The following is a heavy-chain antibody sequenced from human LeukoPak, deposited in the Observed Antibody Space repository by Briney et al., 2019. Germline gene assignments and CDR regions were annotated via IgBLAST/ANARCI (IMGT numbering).Heavy chain of an antibody. CDR2: ISSSSSYI. Sequence: PGGSLRLSCAASGFTFSSYTMNWVRQAPGKGLEWVSCISSSSSYIHYADSVKGRFTISRDNSKNTVYLQMNSLRVEDTAVYYCARGDGVYVYWGQGTLVTVSS. J-gene: IGHJ4*02. V-gene: IGHV3-21*04. D-gene: IGHD5/OR15-5a*01. CDR1: GFTFSSYT. CDR3: ARGDGVYVY.